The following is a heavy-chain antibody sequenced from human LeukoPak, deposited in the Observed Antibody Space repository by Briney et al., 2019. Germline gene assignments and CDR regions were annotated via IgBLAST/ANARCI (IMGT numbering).Heavy chain of an antibody. CDR2: IIPILGIA. CDR3: ARDPSPDAFDI. J-gene: IGHJ3*02. Sequence: TVKVSCKASGGTFSSYTISWVRQAPGQGLEWMGRIIPILGIANYAQKFQGRVTITADKSTSTAYMELSSLRSEDTAVYYCARDPSPDAFDIWGQGTMVTVSS. V-gene: IGHV1-69*04. CDR1: GGTFSSYT.